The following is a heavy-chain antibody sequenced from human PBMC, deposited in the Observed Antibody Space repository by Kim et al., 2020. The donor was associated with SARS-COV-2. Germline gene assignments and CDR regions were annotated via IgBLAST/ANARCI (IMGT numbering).Heavy chain of an antibody. V-gene: IGHV4-59*08. J-gene: IGHJ3*01. CDR2: VHHTGSA. CDR1: GASISGY. D-gene: IGHD4-17*01. CDR3: ARLDYGDYDEAFDL. Sequence: SETLSLTCAVSGASISGYWSWIRQPPGKSLEFIAYVHHTGSATYNPSLKSRVTISVDTSRNYISLKLTSLTATDTAIYYCARLDYGDYDEAFDLWGPGILDTVSS.